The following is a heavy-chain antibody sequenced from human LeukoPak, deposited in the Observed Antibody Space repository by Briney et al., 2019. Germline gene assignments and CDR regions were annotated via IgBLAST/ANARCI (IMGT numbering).Heavy chain of an antibody. CDR2: IYSGGST. J-gene: IGHJ4*02. V-gene: IGHV3-66*01. CDR1: GFTVSSNY. Sequence: GGSLRLSCAASGFTVSSNYMSWVRQAPGKGLEWVSVIYSGGSTYYADSVKGRFTISRDNPKNTLYLQMNSLRAEDTAVYYCASGQGGTTSYYFDYWGQGTLVTVSS. D-gene: IGHD1-7*01. CDR3: ASGQGGTTSYYFDY.